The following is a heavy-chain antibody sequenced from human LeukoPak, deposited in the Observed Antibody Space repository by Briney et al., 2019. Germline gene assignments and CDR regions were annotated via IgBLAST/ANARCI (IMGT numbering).Heavy chain of an antibody. V-gene: IGHV1-2*02. D-gene: IGHD6-13*01. CDR1: GYTFTDYY. CDR2: INPNSGAT. Sequence: ASVKVSCKASGYTFTDYYMHWVRQAPGQGLEWMGWINPNSGATNSAQKFQGRVTMTRDTSISTAYMELSRLRSDDTAVYYCARLSPTSLGTFDIWGRGTMVTVSS. CDR3: ARLSPTSLGTFDI. J-gene: IGHJ3*02.